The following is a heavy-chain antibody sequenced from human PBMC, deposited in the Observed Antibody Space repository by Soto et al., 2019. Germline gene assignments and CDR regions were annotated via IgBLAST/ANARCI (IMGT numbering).Heavy chain of an antibody. CDR2: IWYDGSNK. CDR1: GFTFSSYG. CDR3: ARNRPPTGTPSYSGMDV. D-gene: IGHD2-8*02. Sequence: SLRLSCAASGFTFSSYGMHWVRQAPGKGLEWVAVIWYDGSNKYYADSVKGRFTISRDNSKNTLYLQMNSLRAEDTAVYYCARNRPPTGTPSYSGMDVWGQGTTVTVSS. J-gene: IGHJ6*02. V-gene: IGHV3-33*01.